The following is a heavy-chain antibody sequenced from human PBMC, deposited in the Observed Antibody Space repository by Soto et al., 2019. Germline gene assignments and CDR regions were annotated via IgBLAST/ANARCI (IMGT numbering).Heavy chain of an antibody. Sequence: GASVKVSCKASGYTFTSYAMHWVRQAPGQRLEWMGWISAYNGNTNYAQKLQGRVTMTTDTSTSSASMELRSLRSDDTAVYYCARAWFGDFVYYFDYWGQGTLVTVSS. D-gene: IGHD3-10*01. V-gene: IGHV1-18*01. CDR3: ARAWFGDFVYYFDY. CDR1: GYTFTSYA. J-gene: IGHJ4*02. CDR2: ISAYNGNT.